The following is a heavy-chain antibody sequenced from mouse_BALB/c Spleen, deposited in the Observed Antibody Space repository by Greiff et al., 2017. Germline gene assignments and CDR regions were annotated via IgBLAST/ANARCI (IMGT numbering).Heavy chain of an antibody. CDR2: ISSGGST. D-gene: IGHD1-1*01. CDR1: GFTFSSYA. J-gene: IGHJ1*01. V-gene: IGHV5-6-5*01. Sequence: EVQVVESGGGLVKPGGSLKLSCAASGFTFSSYAMSWVRQTPEKRLEWVASISSGGSTYYPDSVKGRFTISRDNARNILYLQMSSLRSEDTAMYYCARDYGSSYETWYFDVWGAGTSVTVSS. CDR3: ARDYGSSYETWYFDV.